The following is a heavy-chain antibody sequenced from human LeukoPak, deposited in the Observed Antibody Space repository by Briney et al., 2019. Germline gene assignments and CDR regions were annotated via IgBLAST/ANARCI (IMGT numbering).Heavy chain of an antibody. CDR3: ASEGGSGWYWYFDL. Sequence: GRSLRLSCAASGFTFDDYAMHWVRQAPGKGLEWVSGISWNSGSIGYADSVKGRFTISRDNAKNSLYLQMNSLRAEDTAVYYCASEGGSGWYWYFDLWGRGTLVTVSS. CDR1: GFTFDDYA. D-gene: IGHD6-19*01. V-gene: IGHV3-9*01. J-gene: IGHJ2*01. CDR2: ISWNSGSI.